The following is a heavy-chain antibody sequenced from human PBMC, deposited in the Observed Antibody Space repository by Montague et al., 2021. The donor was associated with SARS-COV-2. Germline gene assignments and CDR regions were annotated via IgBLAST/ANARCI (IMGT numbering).Heavy chain of an antibody. D-gene: IGHD5-18*01. J-gene: IGHJ6*02. CDR1: GFIFSSYS. Sequence: SLRLSCAASGFIFSSYSMNWVRQAPGKGLEWVSYISSSSSTIYYXDSVKGRFTISRDNAKNSLYLQMNSLRDEDTAVYYCARDLGLVPAMVYYYYYGMDVWGQGTTVTVSS. CDR2: ISSSSSTI. CDR3: ARDLGLVPAMVYYYYYGMDV. V-gene: IGHV3-48*02.